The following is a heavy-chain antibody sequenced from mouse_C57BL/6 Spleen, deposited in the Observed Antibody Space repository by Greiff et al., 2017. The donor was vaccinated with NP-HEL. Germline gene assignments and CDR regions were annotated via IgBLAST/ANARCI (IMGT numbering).Heavy chain of an antibody. CDR3: EREGENGYYVSAMDY. D-gene: IGHD2-3*01. J-gene: IGHJ4*01. Sequence: EVQLVESGGGLVQPGGSLKLSCAASGFTFSDYYMYWVRQTPEKRLEWVAYISIGGGSTYYPDTVQGRFPLSSDNAKNTLYLQMRRLKSEDTAMYYCEREGENGYYVSAMDYWGQGTSVTVSS. CDR1: GFTFSDYY. V-gene: IGHV5-12*01. CDR2: ISIGGGST.